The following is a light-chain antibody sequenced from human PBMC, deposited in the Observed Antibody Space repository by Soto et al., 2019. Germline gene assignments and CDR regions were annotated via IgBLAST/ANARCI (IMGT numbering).Light chain of an antibody. CDR3: SSYTSINSYV. CDR1: TSDIGGYNY. CDR2: EVT. J-gene: IGLJ1*01. V-gene: IGLV2-14*01. Sequence: QSALTQPASVSGSPGQSITISCSGTTSDIGGYNYVSWYQQHPGKVPKLIIYEVTSRPYGVSYRFSGSKSGNTASLTISGLQPEDEADYYCSSYTSINSYVFGTGTKVTVL.